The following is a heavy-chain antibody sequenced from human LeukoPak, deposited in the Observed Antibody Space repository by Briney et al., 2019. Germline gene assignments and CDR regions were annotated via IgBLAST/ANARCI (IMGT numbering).Heavy chain of an antibody. CDR1: GGSISSYY. CDR3: ARTTEACSRTSCYQYWFDP. Sequence: PSETLSLTCTVSGGSISSYYWSWIRQPPGKGLEWIGHIHYSGSTNYNPSLKSRVTISVDTSKNQFSLKVNSVTAADTAVYYCARTTEACSRTSCYQYWFDPWGQGTLVTVSS. CDR2: IHYSGST. V-gene: IGHV4-59*01. J-gene: IGHJ5*02. D-gene: IGHD2-2*01.